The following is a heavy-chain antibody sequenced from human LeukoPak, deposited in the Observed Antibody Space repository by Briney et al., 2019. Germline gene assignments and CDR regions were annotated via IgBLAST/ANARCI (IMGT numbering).Heavy chain of an antibody. V-gene: IGHV3-23*01. Sequence: GGSLTLSCAASGFTFSIYAMSWARQAPGKGLEWVSAISGSGGSTYYADSVKGRFTISRDNSKNTLYLQMNSLRAEDTAVYYCAKDRSGGYCSSTSCFRYFDYWGQGTLVTVSS. CDR1: GFTFSIYA. CDR2: ISGSGGST. J-gene: IGHJ4*02. CDR3: AKDRSGGYCSSTSCFRYFDY. D-gene: IGHD2-2*01.